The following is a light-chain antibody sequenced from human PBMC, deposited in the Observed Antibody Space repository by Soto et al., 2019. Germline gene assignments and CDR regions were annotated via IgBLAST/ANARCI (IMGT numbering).Light chain of an antibody. CDR3: SSYTSSNTLDV. V-gene: IGLV2-14*01. CDR1: SSDVGRYNF. Sequence: QSALTQPASVSGSPGQPITISCTGTSSDVGRYNFVSWYQQHPGKAPKLMIYEVTTRPSGVSNRFSGSKSGNTASLTISGLQAEDEADYYCSSYTSSNTLDVFGTGTKVTVL. J-gene: IGLJ1*01. CDR2: EVT.